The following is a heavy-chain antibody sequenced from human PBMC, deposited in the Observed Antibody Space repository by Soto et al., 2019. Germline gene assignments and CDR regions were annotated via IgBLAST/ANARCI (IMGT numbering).Heavy chain of an antibody. Sequence: SETVSLTCAVSGDSISRGYHWAWIRQSPGKGLEWVASIYHTGTTYYNPSLTSRVTISVDTYKNQFSLKLTSVTAADSAVYYCERTDSVGYYQYLGQGNLVTVSS. CDR3: ERTDSVGYYQY. CDR1: GDSISRGYH. J-gene: IGHJ4*01. CDR2: IYHTGTT. D-gene: IGHD3-22*01. V-gene: IGHV4-38-2*01.